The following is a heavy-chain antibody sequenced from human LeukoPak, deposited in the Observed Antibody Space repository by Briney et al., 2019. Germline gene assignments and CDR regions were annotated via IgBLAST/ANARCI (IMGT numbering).Heavy chain of an antibody. CDR2: INTNTGNP. D-gene: IGHD4-11*01. J-gene: IGHJ6*03. CDR3: ARDSVTTVRHYYYYYMDV. V-gene: IGHV7-4-1*02. CDR1: GYTFTSYA. Sequence: ASVKVSCKASGYTFTSYAMNWVRQAPGQGLEWMGWINTNTGNPTYAQGFTGRFVFSLDTSVSTAYLQISSLKAEDTAVYYCARDSVTTVRHYYYYYMDVWGKGTTVTVSS.